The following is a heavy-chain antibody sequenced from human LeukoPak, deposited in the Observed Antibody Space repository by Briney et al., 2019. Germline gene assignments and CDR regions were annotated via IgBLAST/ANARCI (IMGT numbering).Heavy chain of an antibody. CDR2: IFSGGST. V-gene: IGHV3-66*02. CDR1: GFNVSSNY. J-gene: IGHJ4*02. CDR3: AGFLGGFSSFH. D-gene: IGHD2-15*01. Sequence: GGSLRLSCAASGFNVSSNYMSWVRQAPGKGLEWVSVIFSGGSTYYVDSVKGRFTTSRDNSKNTLYLQMNILRAEDTGVYYCAGFLGGFSSFHWGQGTLVAVSS.